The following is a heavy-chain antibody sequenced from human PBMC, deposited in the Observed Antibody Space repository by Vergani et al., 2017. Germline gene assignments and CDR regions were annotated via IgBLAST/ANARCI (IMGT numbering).Heavy chain of an antibody. CDR1: GYSISTNYY. CDR3: ARXRYYYGSGSYRGFT. D-gene: IGHD3-10*01. CDR2: IFHSGST. Sequence: QVQLQESGPGLVKPSQTLSLTCAVSGYSISTNYYWGWSRQPPGKRLEWIGSIFHSGSTYYNPSLKSRVTISVDTSKNQFSLKLSSVTAADTAVYYCARXRYYYGSGSYRGFTWGQGTLVTVSS. J-gene: IGHJ5*02. V-gene: IGHV4-38-2*01.